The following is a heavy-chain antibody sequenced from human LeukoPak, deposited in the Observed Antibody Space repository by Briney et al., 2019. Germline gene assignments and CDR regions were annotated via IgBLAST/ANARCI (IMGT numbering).Heavy chain of an antibody. CDR1: EFTLSSNY. J-gene: IGHJ3*02. D-gene: IGHD3-22*01. CDR2: IYSGGST. CDR3: ARDYYDSSGYRHDAFDI. V-gene: IGHV3-53*01. Sequence: PGGSLRLSCAASEFTLSSNYMSWVRQAPGRGLEWVSVIYSGGSTYYADSVKGRFTISRDNSKNTLYLQMNSPRAEDTAVYYCARDYYDSSGYRHDAFDIWGQGTMVTVSS.